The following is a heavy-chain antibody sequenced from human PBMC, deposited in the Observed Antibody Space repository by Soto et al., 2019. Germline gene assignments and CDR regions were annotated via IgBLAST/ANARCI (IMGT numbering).Heavy chain of an antibody. V-gene: IGHV3-49*04. D-gene: IGHD3-16*01. CDR1: GFTFGDYA. Sequence: GGSLRLSCTASGFTFGDYAMSWVRQAPGKGLEWVGFIRSKAYGGTTEYAASVKGRFTISRDDSKSIAYLQMNSLKTEDTAVYYCTIAAAQGEGFDPWGQGTL. J-gene: IGHJ5*02. CDR3: TIAAAQGEGFDP. CDR2: IRSKAYGGTT.